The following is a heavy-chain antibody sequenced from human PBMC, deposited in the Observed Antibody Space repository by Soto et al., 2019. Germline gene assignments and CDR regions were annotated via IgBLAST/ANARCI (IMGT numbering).Heavy chain of an antibody. CDR1: GGSISSYY. CDR3: ARANYDFWCCYYYRSHFSY. V-gene: IGHV4-59*08. Sequence: SETLSLTCTVSGGSISSYYWSWIRQPPGKGLEWIGYIYYSGSTNYNPSLKSRVTISVDTSKNQFSLKLSSVTAADTAVYYCARANYDFWCCYYYRSHFSYRGKGSLVPVSS. D-gene: IGHD3-3*01. CDR2: IYYSGST. J-gene: IGHJ1*01.